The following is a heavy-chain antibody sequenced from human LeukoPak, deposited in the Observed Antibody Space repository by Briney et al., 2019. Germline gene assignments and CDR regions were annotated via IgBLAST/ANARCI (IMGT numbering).Heavy chain of an antibody. V-gene: IGHV3-53*01. Sequence: PGGSLRLSCAASGFTVSSNYMSWVRQAPGRGLEWVSVIYSGGSTYYADSVKGRFTISRDNSKNTLYLQMNSLRAEDTAVYYCATSGYSYGLDYWGQGTLVTVSS. D-gene: IGHD5-18*01. J-gene: IGHJ4*02. CDR3: ATSGYSYGLDY. CDR1: GFTVSSNY. CDR2: IYSGGST.